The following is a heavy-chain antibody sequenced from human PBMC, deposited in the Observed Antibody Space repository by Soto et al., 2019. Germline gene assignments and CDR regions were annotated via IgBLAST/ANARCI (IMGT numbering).Heavy chain of an antibody. CDR2: IIPIFGTA. CDR1: GGTFSSYA. J-gene: IGHJ6*02. Sequence: GASVKVSCKASGGTFSSYAISWVRRAPGQGLEWMGGIIPIFGTANYAQKFQGRVTITADESTSTAYMELSSLRSEDTAVYYCASSHSRVVTATPYYGMDVWGQGTTVTVSS. V-gene: IGHV1-69*13. D-gene: IGHD2-21*02. CDR3: ASSHSRVVTATPYYGMDV.